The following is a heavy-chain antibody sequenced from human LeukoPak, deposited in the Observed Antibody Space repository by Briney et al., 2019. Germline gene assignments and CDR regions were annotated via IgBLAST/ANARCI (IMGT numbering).Heavy chain of an antibody. J-gene: IGHJ6*03. CDR1: GFTVSSNY. Sequence: PGGSLRLSCAASGFTVSSNYMSWVRQAPGKGLEWVSVIYSGGSTYYADSVKGRFTISRDNSKNTLYLQMNSLRAEDTAVYYCARGGGSYYGYYYYYMDVWGKGTTVTVSS. V-gene: IGHV3-53*05. D-gene: IGHD1-26*01. CDR3: ARGGGSYYGYYYYYMDV. CDR2: IYSGGST.